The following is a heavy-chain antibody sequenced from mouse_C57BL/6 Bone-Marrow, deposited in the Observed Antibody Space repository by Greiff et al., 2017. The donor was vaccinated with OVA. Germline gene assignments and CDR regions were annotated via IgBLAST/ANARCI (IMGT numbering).Heavy chain of an antibody. J-gene: IGHJ2*01. V-gene: IGHV1-5*01. CDR2: IYPGNSDT. CDR3: TRLSYYGNYVDFDY. CDR1: GYTFTSYW. D-gene: IGHD2-1*01. Sequence: VQLQQSGTVLARPGASVKMSCKTSGYTFTSYWMHWVKQRPGQGLEWIGAIYPGNSDTSYNQKFKGKAKLTAVTSASTAYMELSSLTNEDSAVYYCTRLSYYGNYVDFDYWGQGTTLTVSS.